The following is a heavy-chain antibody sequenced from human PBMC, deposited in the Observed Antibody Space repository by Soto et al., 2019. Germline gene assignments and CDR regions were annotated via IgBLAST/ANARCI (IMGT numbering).Heavy chain of an antibody. J-gene: IGHJ3*02. CDR2: ISSSSSYI. CDR3: ARDRYWADAFDI. CDR1: GFTFSSYS. V-gene: IGHV3-21*01. D-gene: IGHD1-20*01. Sequence: PGGSLRLSCAASGFTFSSYSMNWVRQAPGKGLEWVSSISSSSSYIYYADSVKGRFTISRDNAKNSLYLQMNSLRAEDTAVYYCARDRYWADAFDIWGQGTMVTVSS.